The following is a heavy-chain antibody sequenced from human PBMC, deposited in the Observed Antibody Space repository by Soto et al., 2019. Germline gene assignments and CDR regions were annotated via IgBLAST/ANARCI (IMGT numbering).Heavy chain of an antibody. V-gene: IGHV4-31*03. J-gene: IGHJ6*02. CDR1: GGSISSGGYY. CDR3: ARRRSHYYYGMDV. CDR2: IYYSGST. Sequence: PSETLSLTCTFSGGSISSGGYYWSWIRQHPGKGLEWIGYIYYSGSTYYNPSLKSRVTISVDTSKNQFSLKLSSVTAADTAVYYCARRRSHYYYGMDVWGQGTTVTVS.